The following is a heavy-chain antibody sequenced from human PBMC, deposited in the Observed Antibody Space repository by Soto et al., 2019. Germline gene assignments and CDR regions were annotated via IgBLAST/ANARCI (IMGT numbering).Heavy chain of an antibody. J-gene: IGHJ5*02. CDR3: ARELGYCSSTSCKYWFDP. CDR1: GGSISSGGYS. D-gene: IGHD2-2*01. V-gene: IGHV4-30-2*01. CDR2: MYHSGST. Sequence: QLQLQESGSGLVKPSQTLSLTCAVSGGSISSGGYSWSWIRQPPGKGLEWIGYMYHSGSTYYNPSLKSRVTISVDRSKNQFSLKLSSVTAADTAVYYCARELGYCSSTSCKYWFDPWGQGTLVTVSS.